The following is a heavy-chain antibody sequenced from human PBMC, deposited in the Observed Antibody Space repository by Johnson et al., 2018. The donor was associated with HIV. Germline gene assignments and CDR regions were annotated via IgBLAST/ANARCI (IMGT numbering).Heavy chain of an antibody. CDR1: GFNFSTYG. J-gene: IGHJ3*02. D-gene: IGHD1/OR15-1a*01. Sequence: QVQLVESGGGVVQPGRSLRLSCTASGFNFSTYGMHWVRQAPGKGLEWVAVIWYDGSNKYYGDSVKGLFTISRDNSKNTLYLQMNSLRVEDTAVYYCAKGRIGTSSMRGGALDMWGQGTMVIVSS. CDR3: AKGRIGTSSMRGGALDM. CDR2: IWYDGSNK. V-gene: IGHV3-33*06.